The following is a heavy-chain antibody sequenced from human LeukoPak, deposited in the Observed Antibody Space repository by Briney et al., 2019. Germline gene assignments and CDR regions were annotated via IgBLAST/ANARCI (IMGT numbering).Heavy chain of an antibody. Sequence: PSDTLSLTCTVSGGPIRSFYWSWTRQPAGKGLEWIGRILTSVGTNYNPSLKSRITMSVDTSKNQFSLKLGSVTAADTAVYYCARAGDSSGYYYNFDYWGQGTLVTVSS. CDR2: ILTSVGT. V-gene: IGHV4-4*07. CDR3: ARAGDSSGYYYNFDY. J-gene: IGHJ4*02. CDR1: GGPIRSFY. D-gene: IGHD3-22*01.